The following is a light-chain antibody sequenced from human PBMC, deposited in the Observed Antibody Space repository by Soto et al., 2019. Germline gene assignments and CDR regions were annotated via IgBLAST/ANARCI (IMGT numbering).Light chain of an antibody. J-gene: IGLJ2*01. CDR3: SSYKGSNTLD. CDR1: SSDVGGYNY. CDR2: EVS. Sequence: QSVLTQPASVSGSPGQSITISCTGTSSDVGGYNYVSWYQQHPGKVPKLIIYEVSNRPSGVSNRFSGSKSGNTASLTISGLQAEDEADYYCSSYKGSNTLDFGGGTKLTVL. V-gene: IGLV2-14*01.